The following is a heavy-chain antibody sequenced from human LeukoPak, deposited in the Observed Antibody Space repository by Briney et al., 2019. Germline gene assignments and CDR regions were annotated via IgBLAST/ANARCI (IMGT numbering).Heavy chain of an antibody. CDR3: ARLVTHLKKTPMGNFDY. CDR1: GGSISSSSYY. V-gene: IGHV4-39*01. CDR2: IYYSGST. J-gene: IGHJ4*02. Sequence: SQTLSLTCTVSGGSISSSSYYWGWIRQPPGKGLEWIGSIYYSGSTYYNPSLKSRVTISVDTSKNQFSLKLSSVTAADTAVYYCARLVTHLKKTPMGNFDYWGQGTLVTVSS. D-gene: IGHD2-21*02.